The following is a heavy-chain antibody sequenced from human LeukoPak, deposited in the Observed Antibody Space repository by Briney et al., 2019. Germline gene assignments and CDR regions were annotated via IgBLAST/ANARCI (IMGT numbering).Heavy chain of an antibody. CDR2: ISDRGST. CDR1: GSSINSGYY. D-gene: IGHD6-6*01. CDR3: ARLPGASRPRYYFDY. V-gene: IGHV4-38-2*02. J-gene: IGHJ4*02. Sequence: PSETLSLTCIVSGSSINSGYYCGWIRQPPGKGLEWIGTISDRGSTYNNPSLKSRVTISVDTSKNQLSLKLTSVTAADTAVYYCARLPGASRPRYYFDYWGQGTLVTVSS.